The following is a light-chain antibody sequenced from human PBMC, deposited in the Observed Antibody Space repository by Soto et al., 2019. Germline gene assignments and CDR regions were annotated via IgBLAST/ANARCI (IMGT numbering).Light chain of an antibody. J-gene: IGKJ1*01. Sequence: DIQMTQSPSTLSASVGDRVTITCRASQSISNWLAWYQQKPGKAPKLLIYKASSLESGVPSRFSGSGSGTEFTLTISSLQPDDFATYHCHQYYSYSWTFGQGTKVEIK. CDR1: QSISNW. CDR2: KAS. CDR3: HQYYSYSWT. V-gene: IGKV1-5*03.